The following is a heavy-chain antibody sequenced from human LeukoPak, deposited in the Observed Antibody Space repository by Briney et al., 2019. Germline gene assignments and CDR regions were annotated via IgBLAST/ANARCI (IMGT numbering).Heavy chain of an antibody. V-gene: IGHV3-15*01. CDR3: TTRLERRDYYGMDV. CDR1: GFTFSNAW. D-gene: IGHD1-1*01. CDR2: IKSKTDGGTT. J-gene: IGHJ6*02. Sequence: GGSLRLSCAASGFTFSNAWMSWVRQAPGKGLEWVGRIKSKTDGGTTDYAAPVKGRFTISRDDSKNTLYLQMNSLKTEDTAVYYCTTRLERRDYYGMDVWGQGTTVTVSS.